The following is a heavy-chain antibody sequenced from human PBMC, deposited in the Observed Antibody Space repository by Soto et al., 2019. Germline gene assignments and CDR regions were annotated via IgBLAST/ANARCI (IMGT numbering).Heavy chain of an antibody. V-gene: IGHV4-39*01. D-gene: IGHD2-2*01. CDR3: ARGGGADIVVVPAAIVSGDDAFDI. J-gene: IGHJ3*02. CDR1: GGSISSSSYY. CDR2: IYYSGST. Sequence: PSETLSLTCTVSGGSISSSSYYWGWIRQPPGKGLEWIGSIYYSGSTYYNPSLKSRVTISVDTSKNQFSLKLSSVTAADTAVYYCARGGGADIVVVPAAIVSGDDAFDIWGQGTMVTVSS.